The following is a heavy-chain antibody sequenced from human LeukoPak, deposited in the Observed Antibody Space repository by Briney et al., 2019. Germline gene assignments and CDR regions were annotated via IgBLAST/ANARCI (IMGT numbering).Heavy chain of an antibody. D-gene: IGHD1-1*01. J-gene: IGHJ6*02. CDR3: ARVGSWTGYYYYGMDV. V-gene: IGHV3-21*01. Sequence: PGGSLRLPCAASGFTFSSYSMNWVRQAPGKGLEWVSSISSSSSYIYYSDSVKGRFTISRDNAKNSLYLQMNSLRAEDTAVYYCARVGSWTGYYYYGMDVWGQGTTVTVSS. CDR2: ISSSSSYI. CDR1: GFTFSSYS.